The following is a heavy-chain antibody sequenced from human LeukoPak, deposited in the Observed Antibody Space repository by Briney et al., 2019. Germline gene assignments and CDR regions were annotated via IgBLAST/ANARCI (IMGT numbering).Heavy chain of an antibody. CDR3: ARDLDFSL. CDR2: IYSGGST. V-gene: IGHV3-53*01. Sequence: GGSLRLSCAASGFTFSSYAMSWVRQAPGKGLEWVSVIYSGGSTYYADSVKGRFTISRDNSKNTLYLQMNSLRAEDTAVYYCARDLDFSLWGQGTPVTVSS. D-gene: IGHD3-3*01. CDR1: GFTFSSYA. J-gene: IGHJ4*02.